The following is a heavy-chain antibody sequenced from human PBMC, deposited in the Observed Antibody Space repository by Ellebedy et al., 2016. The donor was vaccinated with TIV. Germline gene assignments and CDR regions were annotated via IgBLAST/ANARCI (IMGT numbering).Heavy chain of an antibody. J-gene: IGHJ4*02. Sequence: MPSETLSLTCTVSGGSISSSSYYWGWIRQPPGTGLEWIGSIYYSGGTNYNPSLKSRVTISVDTSKNQFSLRLSSVTAADTAVYYCARLPGEDSRGYYFDHWGQGTLVTVSS. V-gene: IGHV4-39*01. CDR2: IYYSGGT. CDR1: GGSISSSSYY. D-gene: IGHD3-22*01. CDR3: ARLPGEDSRGYYFDH.